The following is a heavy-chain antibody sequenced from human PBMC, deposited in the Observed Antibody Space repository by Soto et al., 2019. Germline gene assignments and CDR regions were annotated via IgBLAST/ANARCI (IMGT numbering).Heavy chain of an antibody. J-gene: IGHJ4*02. Sequence: EVQLLESGGGLVQPGGSLRLSCAASGFTFSSYAMSWVRQAPGKGLEWVSAISGSGGSTYYADSVKGRFTISRDNSKKTLYLQMNSLRAEDTAVYYCAKHRVGVVAAIDYWGQGTLVTVSS. CDR3: AKHRVGVVAAIDY. V-gene: IGHV3-23*01. CDR2: ISGSGGST. CDR1: GFTFSSYA. D-gene: IGHD2-15*01.